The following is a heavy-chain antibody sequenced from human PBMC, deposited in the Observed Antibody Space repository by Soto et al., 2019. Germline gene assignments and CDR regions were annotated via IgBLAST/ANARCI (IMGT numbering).Heavy chain of an antibody. D-gene: IGHD3-10*01. CDR1: GYTLTELS. J-gene: IGHJ3*02. CDR2: FDPEDGET. CDR3: ATSRLWFGRPDAFDI. Sequence: ASVKVSCKVSGYTLTELSMHWVRQAPGKGLEWMGGFDPEDGETIYAQKSQGRVTMTEDTSTDTAYMELSSLRSEDTAVYYCATSRLWFGRPDAFDIWGQGTMVTVSS. V-gene: IGHV1-24*01.